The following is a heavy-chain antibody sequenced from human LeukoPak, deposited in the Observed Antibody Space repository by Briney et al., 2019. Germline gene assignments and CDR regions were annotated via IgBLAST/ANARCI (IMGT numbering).Heavy chain of an antibody. CDR2: ISAYNGNT. D-gene: IGHD3-10*01. Sequence: ASVKVSCKASGYTFTSYGISWVRQAPGQGLEWMGWISAYNGNTNYGQKFQGRVTMTTDTSTSTAYMELRSLRSDDTAVYYCARSISASLLWFGELWSFWFDPWGQGTLVTVSS. CDR1: GYTFTSYG. V-gene: IGHV1-18*01. J-gene: IGHJ5*02. CDR3: ARSISASLLWFGELWSFWFDP.